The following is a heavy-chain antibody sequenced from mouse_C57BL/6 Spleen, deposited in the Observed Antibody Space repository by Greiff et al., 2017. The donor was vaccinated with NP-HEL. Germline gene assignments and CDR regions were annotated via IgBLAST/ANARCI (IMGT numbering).Heavy chain of an antibody. J-gene: IGHJ4*01. CDR2: INPSNGGT. CDR3: AREGVTTVVDAMDY. CDR1: GYTFTSYW. D-gene: IGHD1-1*01. Sequence: VKLQESGTELVKPGASVKLSCKASGYTFTSYWMHWVKQRPGQGLEWIGNINPSNGGTNYNEKFKSKATLTVDKSSSTAYMQLSSLTSEDSAVYYCAREGVTTVVDAMDYWGQGTSVTVSS. V-gene: IGHV1-53*01.